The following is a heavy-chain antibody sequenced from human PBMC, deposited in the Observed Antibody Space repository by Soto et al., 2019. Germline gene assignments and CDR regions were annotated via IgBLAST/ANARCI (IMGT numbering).Heavy chain of an antibody. D-gene: IGHD3-22*01. J-gene: IGHJ2*01. CDR2: MSSDRSNK. Sequence: QVQLVESGGGVVQPGRSLRLSCVGSGFTFSSYAMHWVRQAPGKGLEWLAVMSSDRSNKVYTDSVKGRFTISRDNSKNTLNLQLSNLRPDDTAVYFCARGGYNYNSRAHFDLWGRGTVVKVSS. V-gene: IGHV3-30-3*01. CDR3: ARGGYNYNSRAHFDL. CDR1: GFTFSSYA.